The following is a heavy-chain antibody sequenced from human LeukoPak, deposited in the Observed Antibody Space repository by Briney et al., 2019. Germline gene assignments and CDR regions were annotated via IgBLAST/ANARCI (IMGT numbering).Heavy chain of an antibody. CDR2: INHSGST. Sequence: SETLSLTCAVYGGSFSGYYWSWIRQPPGKGQEWIGEINHSGSTNYNPSLKSRVTISVDTSKNQFSLKLSSVTAADTAVYYCARGKDSSGYYDGLGYWGQGTLVTVSS. V-gene: IGHV4-34*01. CDR1: GGSFSGYY. CDR3: ARGKDSSGYYDGLGY. J-gene: IGHJ4*02. D-gene: IGHD3-22*01.